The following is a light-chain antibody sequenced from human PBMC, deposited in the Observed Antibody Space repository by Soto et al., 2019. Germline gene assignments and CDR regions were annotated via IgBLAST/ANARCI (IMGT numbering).Light chain of an antibody. CDR1: SSNIGAGYD. J-gene: IGLJ2*01. CDR2: GNS. V-gene: IGLV1-40*01. Sequence: QSVLTQPPSVSGAPGQRVTISCTGSSSNIGAGYDVHWYQQLPGTAPKLLIYGNSNRPSGVPDRFSGSKSGTSASLAITRLQAEDEADYYCQSYDSSLSGSYVVFGGWTKLTVL. CDR3: QSYDSSLSGSYVV.